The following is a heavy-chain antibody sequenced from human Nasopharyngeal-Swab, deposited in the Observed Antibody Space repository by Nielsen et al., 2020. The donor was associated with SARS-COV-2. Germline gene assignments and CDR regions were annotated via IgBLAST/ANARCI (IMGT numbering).Heavy chain of an antibody. Sequence: ASVKVSCKVSGYTLTELSMHWVRQAPGKGLEWMGGFDPEDGETIYAQQFQGRVTMTEDTSTDTAYMELSSLRSEDTAVYYCATVWRWGHIAIDYWGQGTLVTVSS. CDR2: FDPEDGET. CDR1: GYTLTELS. J-gene: IGHJ4*02. D-gene: IGHD4-23*01. CDR3: ATVWRWGHIAIDY. V-gene: IGHV1-24*01.